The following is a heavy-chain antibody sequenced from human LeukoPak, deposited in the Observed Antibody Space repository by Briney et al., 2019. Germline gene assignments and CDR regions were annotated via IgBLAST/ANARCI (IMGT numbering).Heavy chain of an antibody. J-gene: IGHJ4*02. D-gene: IGHD6-13*01. CDR1: GFTFDDYG. CDR3: ARDQGRQQQSRDFDY. Sequence: GGSRRLSCAASGFTFDDYGMSWVRQAPGKGLEWVSSISSSSSYIYYADSVKGRFTISRDNAKNSLYLQMNSLRAEDTAVYYCARDQGRQQQSRDFDYWGQGTLVTVSS. V-gene: IGHV3-21*01. CDR2: ISSSSSYI.